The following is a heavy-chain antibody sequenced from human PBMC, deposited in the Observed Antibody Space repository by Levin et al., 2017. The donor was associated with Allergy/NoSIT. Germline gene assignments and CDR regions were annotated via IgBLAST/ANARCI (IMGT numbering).Heavy chain of an antibody. Sequence: GGSLRLSCAASGFTFSTYSMNWARQAPGKGLEWVSSISSSSSYIYYADSVKGRFTISRDNAKNSLYLQMNSLRAEDTAVYYCARDVGARDGYNDAFDIWGQGTMVTVSS. CDR1: GFTFSTYS. CDR3: ARDVGARDGYNDAFDI. D-gene: IGHD5-24*01. J-gene: IGHJ3*02. CDR2: ISSSSSYI. V-gene: IGHV3-21*01.